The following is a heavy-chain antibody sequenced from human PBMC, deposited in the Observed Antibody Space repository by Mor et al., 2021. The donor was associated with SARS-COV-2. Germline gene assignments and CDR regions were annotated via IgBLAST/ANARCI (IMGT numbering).Heavy chain of an antibody. CDR2: IAFDASTK. D-gene: IGHD2-2*02. CDR3: AKAFRNENYTVDY. Sequence: ALRWVAVIAFDASTKYYADSVKGRFTISRDTSKNTLYLQMNSLRTEDTAVYYCAKAFRNENYTVDYWGQGTLVTVSS. J-gene: IGHJ4*02. V-gene: IGHV3-30*18.